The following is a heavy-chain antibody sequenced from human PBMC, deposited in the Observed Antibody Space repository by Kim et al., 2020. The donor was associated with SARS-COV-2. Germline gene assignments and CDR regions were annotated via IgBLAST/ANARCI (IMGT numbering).Heavy chain of an antibody. CDR2: ISSNGGST. J-gene: IGHJ4*02. V-gene: IGHV3-64D*09. Sequence: GGSLRLSCSPSGFTFSSYAMHWVRQAPGKGLEYVSAISSNGGSTYYADSVKGRFTISRDNSKNTLYLQMSSLRAEDTAVYYCVKPLLAFWSGPTFDYWGQGTLVTVSS. CDR3: VKPLLAFWSGPTFDY. D-gene: IGHD3-3*01. CDR1: GFTFSSYA.